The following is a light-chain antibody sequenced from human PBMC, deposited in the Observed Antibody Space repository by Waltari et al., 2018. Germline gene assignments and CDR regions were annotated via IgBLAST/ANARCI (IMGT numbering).Light chain of an antibody. CDR3: TSYTSSHGLV. CDR2: DVS. V-gene: IGLV2-14*03. Sequence: QSALTQPASVSGSPGQSITISCTGTSRDVGGYNYLSWYQQHPGKAPKVVIFDVSYRPSVVSNRFSASKSGNTASLTISGLQAEDEADYYCTSYTSSHGLVFGTGTKVTVL. J-gene: IGLJ1*01. CDR1: SRDVGGYNY.